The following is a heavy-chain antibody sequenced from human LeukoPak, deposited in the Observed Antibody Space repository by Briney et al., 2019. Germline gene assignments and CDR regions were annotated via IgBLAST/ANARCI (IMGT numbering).Heavy chain of an antibody. V-gene: IGHV3-13*01. J-gene: IGHJ4*02. D-gene: IGHD1-1*01. CDR1: GFTFSDYD. CDR2: IGTAGDT. CDR3: ARVAKERVGGVYYFDY. Sequence: PGGSLRLSCAASGFTFSDYDMHWVRQPTGKGLEWVAAIGTAGDTYYTGSVQGRVTISRENAKNSLYLQMNSLRAGDTAVYYCARVAKERVGGVYYFDYWGQGTLVTVSS.